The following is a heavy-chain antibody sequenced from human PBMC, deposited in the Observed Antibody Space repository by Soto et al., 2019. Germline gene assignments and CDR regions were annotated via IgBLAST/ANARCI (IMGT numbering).Heavy chain of an antibody. CDR2: IIPIFGTA. V-gene: IGHV1-69*05. J-gene: IGHJ4*02. CDR1: GGTFSSYA. D-gene: IGHD3-22*01. CDR3: ARQYYDSSGYYYATFDY. Sequence: QVQLVQSGAEVKKPGSSVKVSCKASGGTFSSYAISWVRQAPGQGLEWMGGIIPIFGTANYAQKFQGRVTSAPDESTSRECKELSGPRYDDTAGYYCARQYYDSSGYYYATFDYWVQGTLVTVSS.